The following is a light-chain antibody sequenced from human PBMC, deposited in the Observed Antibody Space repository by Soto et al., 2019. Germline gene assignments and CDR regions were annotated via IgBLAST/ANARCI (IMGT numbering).Light chain of an antibody. J-gene: IGKJ2*03. CDR3: QHHHEWGKS. Sequence: EIVMTQSPATLSVSPGERATLSCRASQSISSNLAWYQHKPGQAPRLLIYGASTRATGTPARFSGSGSGTEFTLTISSLQSEDFAVYYCQHHHEWGKSFGQGTKLEIK. CDR2: GAS. CDR1: QSISSN. V-gene: IGKV3-15*01.